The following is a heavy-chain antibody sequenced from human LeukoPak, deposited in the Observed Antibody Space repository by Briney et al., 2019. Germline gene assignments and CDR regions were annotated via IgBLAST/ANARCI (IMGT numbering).Heavy chain of an antibody. CDR2: ISTDSLTI. CDR3: ARKAQTGSHSGPFDI. Sequence: GRSLRLSCAASGFTFSSHAMNWVRQAPGKGLEWISSISTDSLTIKYADFVSGQFTISRDNAEHLLFLQMNSLRAEDTAVYYCARKAQTGSHSGPFDIWGQGTLVTVSS. CDR1: GFTFSSHA. J-gene: IGHJ3*02. D-gene: IGHD1-26*01. V-gene: IGHV3-48*04.